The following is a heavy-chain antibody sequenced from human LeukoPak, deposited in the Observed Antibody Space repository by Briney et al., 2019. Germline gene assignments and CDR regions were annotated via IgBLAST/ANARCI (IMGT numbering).Heavy chain of an antibody. CDR3: ARGGSSRPLAH. D-gene: IGHD2-15*01. CDR2: ISSSGSPI. Sequence: PGGSLRLSCAASGFTISSDEMNWARQAPGKGLEGVSYISSSGSPIYYADSVKGRFSISRDAAKNSLYLQMNGLRAEDTAVYYCARGGSSRPLAHWGQGTLVTVSS. CDR1: GFTISSDE. V-gene: IGHV3-48*03. J-gene: IGHJ4*02.